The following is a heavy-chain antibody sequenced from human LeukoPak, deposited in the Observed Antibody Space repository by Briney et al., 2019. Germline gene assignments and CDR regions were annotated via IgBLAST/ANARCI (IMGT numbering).Heavy chain of an antibody. Sequence: PGGSLRLSCAASGFSFSSYAMSWVRQAPGKGLEWVSAIGGSGGSTYHADSVKGRFTISRDNSKNTLYLQMNSLRAEDTAVYYCAKGSRRDYDSSGYFYWGQGTLVTVSS. V-gene: IGHV3-23*01. CDR3: AKGSRRDYDSSGYFY. J-gene: IGHJ4*02. D-gene: IGHD3-22*01. CDR2: IGGSGGST. CDR1: GFSFSSYA.